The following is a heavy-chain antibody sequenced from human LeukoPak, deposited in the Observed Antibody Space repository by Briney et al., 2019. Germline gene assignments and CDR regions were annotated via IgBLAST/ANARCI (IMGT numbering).Heavy chain of an antibody. CDR3: ASFFCISAVCYYLDY. V-gene: IGHV7-4-1*02. D-gene: IGHD2-8*01. CDR1: GYNFTTYA. J-gene: IGHJ4*02. Sequence: ASVKVSCKASGYNFTTYAMNWVRQAPGQGLEWMGWINTNTGHPTYAQGFTGRFVFSLDTSVSTAYLQISSLEAEDTAVYYCASFFCISAVCYYLDYWGQGTLVTVSS. CDR2: INTNTGHP.